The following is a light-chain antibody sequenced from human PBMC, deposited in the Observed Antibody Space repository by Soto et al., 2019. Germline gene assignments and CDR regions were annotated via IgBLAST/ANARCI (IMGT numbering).Light chain of an antibody. V-gene: IGKV3-20*01. J-gene: IGKJ1*01. Sequence: EVVLTQSPDTLSLSPGDRATLSCRASQSISSTSLAWYQQKPGQAPRLLIYGASSRAAGIPDRFSGSGSGTDFSLTISSLQPEDFAVYYCQQYGSSGTFGQGTKVDIK. CDR1: QSISSTS. CDR2: GAS. CDR3: QQYGSSGT.